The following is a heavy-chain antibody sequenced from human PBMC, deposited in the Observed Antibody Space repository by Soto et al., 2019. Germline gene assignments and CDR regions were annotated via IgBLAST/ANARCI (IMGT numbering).Heavy chain of an antibody. CDR2: IIPIFGTA. D-gene: IGHD6-19*01. CDR3: ARVRTAVAGHYYYYGMDV. Sequence: ASVKVSCKASGGTLSSYAISWVRQAPGQGLEWMGGIIPIFGTANYAQKFQGRVTITADKSTSTAYIELSSLRSEDTAVYYCARVRTAVAGHYYYYGMDVWGQGTTVTVSS. CDR1: GGTLSSYA. J-gene: IGHJ6*02. V-gene: IGHV1-69*06.